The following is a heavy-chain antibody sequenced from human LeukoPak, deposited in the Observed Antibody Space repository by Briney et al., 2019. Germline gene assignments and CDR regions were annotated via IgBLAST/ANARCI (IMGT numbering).Heavy chain of an antibody. CDR1: GFSLTTSGMC. CDR2: IDWDDDK. D-gene: IGHD3-22*01. V-gene: IGHV2-70*11. J-gene: IGHJ4*02. CDR3: ARIIVDSSGYSHFDY. Sequence: SAPALVKPTQTLTLTCTFSGFSLTTSGMCVSWIRQPPGKALEWLARIDWDDDKHYYTSLKTRLTISKDTSKNQVVLTMTNMDPVDTATYYCARIIVDSSGYSHFDYWGQGTLVTVSS.